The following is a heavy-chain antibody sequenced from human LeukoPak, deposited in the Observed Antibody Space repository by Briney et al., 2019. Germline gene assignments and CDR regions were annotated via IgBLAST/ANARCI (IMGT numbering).Heavy chain of an antibody. CDR3: ATLGLLRGAGFNLATHFDF. CDR2: VHYTGST. CDR1: GVSISNNYYY. V-gene: IGHV4-39*01. D-gene: IGHD1-26*01. Sequence: PSETLSLTCTVSGVSISNNYYYWAWIRQPPGKGLEMIGYVHYTGSTFYNSSLKSRVTISADTSQNQFSLSLDSVTAADTAVYYCATLGLLRGAGFNLATHFDFWGQGTLVTVSS. J-gene: IGHJ4*02.